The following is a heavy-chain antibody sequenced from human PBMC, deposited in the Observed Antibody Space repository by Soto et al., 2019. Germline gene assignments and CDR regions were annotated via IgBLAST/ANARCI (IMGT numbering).Heavy chain of an antibody. CDR1: GFTFSMHS. Sequence: GGSLRLSCSASGFTFSMHSMHWVRQTPGKALEYVSAISRDGRSTFYADSVKGRFTISRDNSKNTLYLRMNSLRSDDTAVYYCVKEANPFINTLVVLIFDYWGQGTQVTVSS. CDR3: VKEANPFINTLVVLIFDY. V-gene: IGHV3-64D*08. J-gene: IGHJ4*02. CDR2: ISRDGRST. D-gene: IGHD3-22*01.